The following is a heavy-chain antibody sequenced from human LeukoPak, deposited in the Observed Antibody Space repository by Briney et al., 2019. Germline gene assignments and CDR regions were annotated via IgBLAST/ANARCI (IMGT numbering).Heavy chain of an antibody. Sequence: GGSLRLSCAASGFTFSSYGMHWVRQAPDKGLEWVAVISYDGSNNYYADSVKGRFTISRDNSKNTLYLQMNSLKAEDTAVYYCAKSSDGYNPDDYWGQGTLVTVSS. CDR1: GFTFSSYG. V-gene: IGHV3-30*18. CDR2: ISYDGSNN. D-gene: IGHD5-24*01. CDR3: AKSSDGYNPDDY. J-gene: IGHJ4*02.